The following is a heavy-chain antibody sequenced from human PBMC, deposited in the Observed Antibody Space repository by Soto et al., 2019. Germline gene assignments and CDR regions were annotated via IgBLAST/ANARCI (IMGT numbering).Heavy chain of an antibody. CDR3: AGTAGSFDY. CDR2: IYYSGST. J-gene: IGHJ4*02. CDR1: GGSISSYY. V-gene: IGHV4-59*01. Sequence: SETLSLTCTVSGGSISSYYWSWSRQPPGKGLEWIGYIYYSGSTNYNPSLKSRVTISVDTSKNQFSLKLSSVTAADTAVYYCAGTAGSFDYWGQGTLVTVSS.